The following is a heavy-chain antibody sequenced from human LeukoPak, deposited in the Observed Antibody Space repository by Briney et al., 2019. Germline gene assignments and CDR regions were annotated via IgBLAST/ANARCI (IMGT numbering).Heavy chain of an antibody. V-gene: IGHV3-11*03. CDR3: ARVYSYGQFDY. CDR1: GFTFSDYY. D-gene: IGHD5-18*01. CDR2: ISSTSTYT. Sequence: GGSLRLSCAASGFTFSDYYMSWIRQAPGKGLEWGSYISSTSTYTNYADSVKGRFTISRDNAKNSLYLQMDLLRAGDAAVYYCARVYSYGQFDYWGQGTLVTVSS. J-gene: IGHJ4*02.